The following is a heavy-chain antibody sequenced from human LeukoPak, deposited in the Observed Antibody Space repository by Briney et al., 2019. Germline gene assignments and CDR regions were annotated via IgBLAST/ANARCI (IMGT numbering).Heavy chain of an antibody. Sequence: GSSVKVSCKASGGTFSSYAISWVRQAPGQGLEWMGGIIPIFGTANYAQKFQGGVTITTDESTSTAYMELSSLRSEDTAVYYCARDVLDRFARGGSGYSFGPDPSFNWYFDLWGRGTLVTVSS. J-gene: IGHJ2*01. D-gene: IGHD5-18*01. CDR3: ARDVLDRFARGGSGYSFGPDPSFNWYFDL. CDR2: IIPIFGTA. CDR1: GGTFSSYA. V-gene: IGHV1-69*05.